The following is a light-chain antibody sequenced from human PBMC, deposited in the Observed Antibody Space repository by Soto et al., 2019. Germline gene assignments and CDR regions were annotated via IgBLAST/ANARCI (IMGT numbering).Light chain of an antibody. V-gene: IGLV1-40*01. J-gene: IGLJ2*01. CDR1: SSNIGSFYD. CDR2: GDN. CDR3: QSYDNSLNHVV. Sequence: QAVVTQPPSVSGAPGQRVTIPCTGSSSNIGSFYDVHWYQQLPGTVPKPLIYGDNNRPSGVPDRFSGSKSGTAASLAITGLQAEDEADYYCQSYDNSLNHVVFGGGTKLTVL.